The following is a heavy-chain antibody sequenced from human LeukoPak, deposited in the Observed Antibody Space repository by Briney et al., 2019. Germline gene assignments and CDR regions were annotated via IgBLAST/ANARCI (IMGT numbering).Heavy chain of an antibody. D-gene: IGHD3-3*01. CDR3: AALLGWDAGDSWSNFDH. V-gene: IGHV3-23*01. CDR2: ISGSGGST. CDR1: GFTFSSYA. J-gene: IGHJ4*02. Sequence: GGSLRLSCAASGFTFSSYAMSWVRQAPGKGLEWVSAISGSGGSTYYADSVKGRFTISRDNSKNSLYLQMNSLRAEDTAVYYCAALLGWDAGDSWSNFDHWGQGTLVTVAS.